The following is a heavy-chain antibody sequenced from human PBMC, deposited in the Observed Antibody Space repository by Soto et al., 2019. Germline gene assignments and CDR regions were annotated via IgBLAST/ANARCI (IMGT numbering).Heavy chain of an antibody. CDR1: GFSFSYAW. CDR2: IKSKTDRGTT. CDR3: TTAMDLGELSLPLHFDY. Sequence: EVQLVESGGGLVKPGGSLSLSCAASGFSFSYAWMSWVRQAPGKGLEWVGRIKSKTDRGTTDYAAPVKGRFTISRDDLKNTLCMQMNSLKTEDTAVYYCTTAMDLGELSLPLHFDYWGQGTLVTVSS. J-gene: IGHJ4*02. D-gene: IGHD3-16*02. V-gene: IGHV3-15*01.